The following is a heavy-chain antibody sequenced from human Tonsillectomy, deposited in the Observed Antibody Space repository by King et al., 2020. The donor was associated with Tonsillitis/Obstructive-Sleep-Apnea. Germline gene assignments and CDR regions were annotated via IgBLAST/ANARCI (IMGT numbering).Heavy chain of an antibody. Sequence: VQLVESGGDLVQPGGSLRLSCAASGFTVSNDYMSWVRQAPGKGLEWVSTISGGGSTYYADSVKGRFTISRDNSKNTLYLQMNSLRFEDTAVYYCARGLEYSSGWPYFDYWGQGTLVTVSS. V-gene: IGHV3-66*01. D-gene: IGHD6-19*01. CDR2: ISGGGST. J-gene: IGHJ4*02. CDR3: ARGLEYSSGWPYFDY. CDR1: GFTVSNDY.